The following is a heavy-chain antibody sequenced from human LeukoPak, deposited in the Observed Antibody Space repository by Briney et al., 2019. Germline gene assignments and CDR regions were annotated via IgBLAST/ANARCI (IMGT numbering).Heavy chain of an antibody. V-gene: IGHV1-2*06. CDR3: ARIIAAAGTGNYYYYYMDV. CDR2: INPNSGGT. J-gene: IGHJ6*03. CDR1: GYTFTGYY. D-gene: IGHD6-13*01. Sequence: ASVEVSCKASGYTFTGYYMHWVRQAPGQGLEWMGRINPNSGGTNYAQKFQGRVTMTRDTSISTAYMELSRLRSDDTAVYYCARIIAAAGTGNYYYYYMDVWGKGTTVTVSS.